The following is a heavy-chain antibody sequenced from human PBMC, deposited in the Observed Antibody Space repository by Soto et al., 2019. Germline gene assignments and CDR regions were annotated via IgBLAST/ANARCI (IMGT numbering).Heavy chain of an antibody. V-gene: IGHV1-69*06. J-gene: IGHJ5*02. CDR3: ARGGYSSSSWRESCWFDP. CDR1: GGTFSSYA. CDR2: IIPIFGTA. Sequence: QVQLVQSGAEVKKPGSSVKVSCKASGGTFSSYAISWVRQAPGQGLEWMGGIIPIFGTANYAQKFQGWVTMTRDTSISTAYMELSRLRSDDTAVYYCARGGYSSSSWRESCWFDPWGQGTLVTVSS. D-gene: IGHD6-6*01.